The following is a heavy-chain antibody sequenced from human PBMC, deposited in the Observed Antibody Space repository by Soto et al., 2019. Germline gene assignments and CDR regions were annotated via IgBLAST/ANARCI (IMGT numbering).Heavy chain of an antibody. CDR2: IIPISGTA. D-gene: IGHD2-2*01. CDR1: GGTFSSYA. V-gene: IGHV1-69*01. CDR3: ARSQGSSTSLEIYYYYYYGMEV. Sequence: QVQLVQSGAEVKKPGSSVKVSCKASGGTFSSYAISWVRQAPGQGLEWMGGIIPISGTANYAQKFQGRVTITAAESTSTASMELSSLRSEATAVYYCARSQGSSTSLEIYYYYYYGMEVWGQGTTVTVSS. J-gene: IGHJ6*02.